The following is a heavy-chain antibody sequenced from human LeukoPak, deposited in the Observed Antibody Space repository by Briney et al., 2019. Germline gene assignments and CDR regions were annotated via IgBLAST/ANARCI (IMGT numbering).Heavy chain of an antibody. D-gene: IGHD6-13*01. CDR3: ARRGYQRGFDY. J-gene: IGHJ4*02. Sequence: SETLSLTCTVSGGSISSSSYYWCWIRQPPGKGLEWIGSIYYSGSTYYNPSLKSRVTISVDTSKNQFSLKLSSVTAADTAVYYCARRGYQRGFDYWGQGTLVTVSS. V-gene: IGHV4-39*01. CDR1: GGSISSSSYY. CDR2: IYYSGST.